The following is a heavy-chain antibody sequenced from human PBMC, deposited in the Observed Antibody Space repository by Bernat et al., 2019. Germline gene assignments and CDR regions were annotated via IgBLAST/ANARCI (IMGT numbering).Heavy chain of an antibody. CDR1: GFTFSTYW. CDR2: INSDGSTT. V-gene: IGHV3-74*01. J-gene: IGHJ4*02. Sequence: EVQLVESGGGLVQPGGSLRLSCAASGFTFSTYWMHWVRQAPGKGLVWVSRINSDGSTTSYADSVKGRFTISRDNAKNTLYLQMNSLRVEDTAVYYCARGLRPSSTVTTGYWGQGTLVTVSP. D-gene: IGHD4-17*01. CDR3: ARGLRPSSTVTTGY.